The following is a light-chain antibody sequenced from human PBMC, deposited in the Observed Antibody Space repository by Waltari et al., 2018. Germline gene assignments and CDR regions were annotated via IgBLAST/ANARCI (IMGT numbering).Light chain of an antibody. CDR1: SSDVGSYNR. V-gene: IGLV2-18*01. CDR3: SLYTSSSTL. J-gene: IGLJ2*01. Sequence: QSALTQPPSVSGSPGQSVTISCTGTSSDVGSYNRVSWYQQPPCTAPKLMIYEVSNRPSGVPDRFSGSKSGNTASLTISGLQAEDEADYYCSLYTSSSTLFGGGTKLTVL. CDR2: EVS.